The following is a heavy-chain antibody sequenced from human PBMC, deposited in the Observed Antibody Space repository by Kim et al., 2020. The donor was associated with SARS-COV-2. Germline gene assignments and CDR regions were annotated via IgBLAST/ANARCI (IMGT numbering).Heavy chain of an antibody. J-gene: IGHJ3*01. CDR1: GYTVTTAW. CDR3: TIKNWGTHPEAFDV. CDR2: IITGKEGATT. D-gene: IGHD1-7*01. V-gene: IGHV3-15*01. Sequence: GGSLRLSCEASGYTVTTAWMNWVRQAPGKGLEWVGRIITGKEGATTEYIDTVKDSFTVTSDDSRHIVNLQMKSLESEDTYGYYCTIKNWGTHPEAFDVWGQGIMVTVSS.